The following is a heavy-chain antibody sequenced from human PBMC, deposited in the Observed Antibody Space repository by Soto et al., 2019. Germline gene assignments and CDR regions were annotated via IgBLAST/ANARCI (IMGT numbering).Heavy chain of an antibody. D-gene: IGHD6-25*01. Sequence: SETLSLTCAVSGGSVSSANYYWSWIRQPPGKGLEWIGYIYYSGSTNYNPSLTSRVTISRDTSKNHFSLKLSSVTAADTAIYYCASASGGYNDHCFDYWGRGTLVTVYS. J-gene: IGHJ4*02. CDR3: ASASGGYNDHCFDY. V-gene: IGHV4-61*03. CDR2: IYYSGST. CDR1: GGSVSSANYY.